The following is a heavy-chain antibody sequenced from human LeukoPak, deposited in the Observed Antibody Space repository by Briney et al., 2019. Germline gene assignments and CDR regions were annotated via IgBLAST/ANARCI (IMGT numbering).Heavy chain of an antibody. CDR2: ISSSSSTI. D-gene: IGHD3-10*01. CDR3: ATGSGTYYDS. J-gene: IGHJ4*02. V-gene: IGHV3-48*01. CDR1: GFTFSSYG. Sequence: GGSLRLSCAASGFTFSSYGMHWVRQAPGKGLEWVSYISSSSSTIYYADSVKGRFTISRDNAKNSLYLQMNSLRAEDTAVYYCATGSGTYYDSWGQGTLVTVSS.